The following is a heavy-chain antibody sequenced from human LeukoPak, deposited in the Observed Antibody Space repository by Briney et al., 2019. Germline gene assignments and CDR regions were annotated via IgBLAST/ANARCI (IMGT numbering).Heavy chain of an antibody. V-gene: IGHV1-2*02. CDR3: ARGDCSSTSCYGGEDY. J-gene: IGHJ4*02. D-gene: IGHD2-2*01. Sequence: ASVKVSCKASGYTFTGYYMHWVRQAPGQGLEWMGWINPNSGGTNYAQKFQGRVTMTRDTSISTAYMELSRLRSEDTAVYYCARGDCSSTSCYGGEDYWGQGTLVTVSS. CDR2: INPNSGGT. CDR1: GYTFTGYY.